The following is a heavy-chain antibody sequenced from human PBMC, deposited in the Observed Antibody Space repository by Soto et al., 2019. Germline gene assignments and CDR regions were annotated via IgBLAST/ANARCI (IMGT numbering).Heavy chain of an antibody. V-gene: IGHV3-48*02. D-gene: IGHD6-6*01. J-gene: IGHJ6*02. CDR3: ARPEYSSSSYGMDV. CDR1: VVTFSSYS. Sequence: GGSLKLSCAASVVTFSSYSMNGVRQAPGKGLEWVSYISSSSSTIYYADSVKGRFTISRDNAKNSLYLQMNSLRDEDTAVYYCARPEYSSSSYGMDVWGQGTTVTVSS. CDR2: ISSSSSTI.